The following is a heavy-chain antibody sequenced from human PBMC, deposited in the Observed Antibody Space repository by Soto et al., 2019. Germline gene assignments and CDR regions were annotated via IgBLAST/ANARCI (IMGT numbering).Heavy chain of an antibody. Sequence: QVHLVESGGGVAQPGRSLRLSCAASGFTFSSYGMHWVRQAPGKGLEWVAIISYDGSLKYSADSVKGRFTISRDNSKSALYLQMNSLRPEDTAVYYCAKDFKVSGSYYGSLNYYYGMDVWGQGTTFIVSS. V-gene: IGHV3-30*18. CDR1: GFTFSSYG. D-gene: IGHD3-10*01. CDR3: AKDFKVSGSYYGSLNYYYGMDV. CDR2: ISYDGSLK. J-gene: IGHJ6*02.